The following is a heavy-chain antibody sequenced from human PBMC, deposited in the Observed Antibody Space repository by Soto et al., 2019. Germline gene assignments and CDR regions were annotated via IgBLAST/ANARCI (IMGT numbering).Heavy chain of an antibody. Sequence: QVPLVQSGAEVKKPGSSVKVSCKASGGTFSSYAISWVRQAPGQGLEWMGGIIPIFGTANYAQKFQGRVTITADKSTSTAYMELSSLRSEDTAVYYCARADGPHSGSSWPLDVWGQGTTVTVSS. J-gene: IGHJ6*02. V-gene: IGHV1-69*06. CDR1: GGTFSSYA. CDR2: IIPIFGTA. D-gene: IGHD6-13*01. CDR3: ARADGPHSGSSWPLDV.